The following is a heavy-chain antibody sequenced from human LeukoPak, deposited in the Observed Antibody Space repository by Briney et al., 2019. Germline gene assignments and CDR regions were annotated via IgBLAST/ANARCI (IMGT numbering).Heavy chain of an antibody. CDR2: VSTGGSTI. CDR1: GFMFSSFE. V-gene: IGHV3-48*03. J-gene: IGHJ4*02. D-gene: IGHD2-21*01. CDR3: ARSAYVGFSFDS. Sequence: GGSLRLSCAASGFMFSSFEMNWVRQAPGKGLEWLSYVSTGGSTIYYADSVKGRFIISRDDAKNSLFLQMNSLRAEDTAVYYCARSAYVGFSFDSWGQGTRVTVSS.